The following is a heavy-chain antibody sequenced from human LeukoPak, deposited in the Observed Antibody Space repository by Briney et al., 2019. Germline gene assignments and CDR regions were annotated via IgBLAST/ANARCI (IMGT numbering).Heavy chain of an antibody. J-gene: IGHJ4*02. V-gene: IGHV1-2*02. CDR1: GYTFTDHY. D-gene: IGHD2-2*01. CDR3: ARVPVPAPRRGLYFDY. Sequence: ASVKVSCKASGYTFTDHYLHWLRQAPGQGLEYLGWINPNGGGTNFPQKFQGRVTLTIDTSVNTGYMEITKLTSDDTAVYYCARVPVPAPRRGLYFDYWGQGTLITVSS. CDR2: INPNGGGT.